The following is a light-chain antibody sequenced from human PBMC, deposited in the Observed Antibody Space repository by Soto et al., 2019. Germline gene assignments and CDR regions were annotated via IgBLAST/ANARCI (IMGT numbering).Light chain of an antibody. CDR1: SSDVGGYNY. Sequence: QSVLTQPRSVSGSTRQSVTSSCTGTSSDVGGYNYVSWYQQHPGKAPKLMIYDVSKRPSGVPDRFSGSKSGNTASLTISGLQAEDEADYYCCSYAGSYYVFGTGTKLTVL. V-gene: IGLV2-11*01. J-gene: IGLJ1*01. CDR2: DVS. CDR3: CSYAGSYYV.